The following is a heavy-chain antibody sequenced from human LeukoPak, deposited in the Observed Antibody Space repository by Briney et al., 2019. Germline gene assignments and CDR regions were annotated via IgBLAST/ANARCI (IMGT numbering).Heavy chain of an antibody. CDR1: GVSISSYY. V-gene: IGHV4-4*07. Sequence: PSETLSLSCTVSGVSISSYYWSWIRQPAGKGLEWIGRIYTSGSTNYNPSLKSRVTMSVDTSKNQSSLQLSSVTAADTAVYYCARAGYYYGSGPYYMDVWGKGTTVTISS. D-gene: IGHD3-10*01. J-gene: IGHJ6*03. CDR3: ARAGYYYGSGPYYMDV. CDR2: IYTSGST.